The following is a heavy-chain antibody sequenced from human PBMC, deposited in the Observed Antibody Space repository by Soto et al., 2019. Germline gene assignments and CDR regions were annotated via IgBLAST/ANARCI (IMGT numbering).Heavy chain of an antibody. D-gene: IGHD3-9*01. CDR1: GFTFSSYG. J-gene: IGHJ6*02. CDR3: AREGDDILTGWDYYYYGMDV. V-gene: IGHV3-33*01. Sequence: QPXGSLRLSCAASGFTFSSYGMHWVRQAPGKGLEWVAVIWYDGSNKYYADSVKGRFTISRDNSKNTLYLQMNSLRAEDTAVYYCAREGDDILTGWDYYYYGMDVWGQGTTVTVSS. CDR2: IWYDGSNK.